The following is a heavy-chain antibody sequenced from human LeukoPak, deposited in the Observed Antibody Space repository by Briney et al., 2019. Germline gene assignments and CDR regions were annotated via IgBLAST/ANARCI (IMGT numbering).Heavy chain of an antibody. CDR1: GGSISSGGYS. V-gene: IGHV4-30-2*01. CDR3: ARGAGGYCSSTSCYGGDYFDY. Sequence: PSQTLSLTCAVSGGSISSGGYSWSWIRQPPGKGLEWIGYIYHSGSTYYNPSLKGRVTISVDRSKNQFSLKLSSVTAADTAVYYCARGAGGYCSSTSCYGGDYFDYWGQGTLVTVSS. J-gene: IGHJ4*02. D-gene: IGHD2-2*01. CDR2: IYHSGST.